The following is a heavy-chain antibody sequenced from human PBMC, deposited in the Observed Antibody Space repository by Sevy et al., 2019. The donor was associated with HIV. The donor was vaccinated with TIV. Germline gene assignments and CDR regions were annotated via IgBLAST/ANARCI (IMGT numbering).Heavy chain of an antibody. D-gene: IGHD3-10*01. CDR1: GFTFDDYT. J-gene: IGHJ6*03. CDR2: ISWYGGST. V-gene: IGHV3-43*01. Sequence: GGSLRLSCAASGFTFDDYTMHWVRQAPGKGLEWVSLISWYGGSTYYADSVKGRFTISRDNSKNSLYLQMNSLRTEDTALYYCANYGIGGRGVIRYYYYMDVWGKGTMVTVSS. CDR3: ANYGIGGRGVIRYYYYMDV.